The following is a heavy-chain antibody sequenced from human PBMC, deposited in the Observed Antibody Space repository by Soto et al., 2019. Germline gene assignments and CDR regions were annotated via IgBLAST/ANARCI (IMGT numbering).Heavy chain of an antibody. Sequence: SETLSLTCAVSGGSISSGGYSWSWIRQPPGTGLEWIGEINHSGSTNYNPSLTSRVTISVDTSKNQFSLKLTSVTAVDTAVYYCARDKITGLFAYWGQGTIVPVP. D-gene: IGHD2-8*02. CDR2: INHSGST. J-gene: IGHJ4*02. CDR1: GGSISSGGYS. CDR3: ARDKITGLFAY. V-gene: IGHV4-34*01.